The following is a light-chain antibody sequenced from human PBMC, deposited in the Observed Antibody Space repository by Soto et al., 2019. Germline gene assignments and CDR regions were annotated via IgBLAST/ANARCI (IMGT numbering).Light chain of an antibody. Sequence: DIQMTQSPSSLSASVGDRVTITCRASQNIDNYLNWYQHKAGKAPKLLIYATSTLQSGVPSRFSGSGSGTDFTLTISNLQTEDFAIYFCQETYNVGPVSFGGGTKVEI. V-gene: IGKV1-39*01. CDR3: QETYNVGPVS. CDR2: ATS. CDR1: QNIDNY. J-gene: IGKJ4*01.